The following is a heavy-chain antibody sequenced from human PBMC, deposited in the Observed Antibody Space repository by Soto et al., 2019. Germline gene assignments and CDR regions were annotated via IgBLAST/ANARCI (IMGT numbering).Heavy chain of an antibody. V-gene: IGHV4-31*03. Sequence: QVQLQESGPGLVKPSQTLSLTCTVSGGSISSGGYYWSWIRQHPGKGLEWSGYSYYSGSTHYNPFLKRRVTKAVDTPNNQFPLTPSSVTAADTAVYYCAGKPGATSPYFDYWGQGTLVTVSS. J-gene: IGHJ4*02. CDR1: GGSISSGGYY. D-gene: IGHD1-26*01. CDR3: AGKPGATSPYFDY. CDR2: SYYSGST.